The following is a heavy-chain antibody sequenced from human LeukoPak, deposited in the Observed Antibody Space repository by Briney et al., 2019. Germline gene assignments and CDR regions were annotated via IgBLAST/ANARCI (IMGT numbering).Heavy chain of an antibody. V-gene: IGHV4-59*12. D-gene: IGHD3-3*02. CDR1: GVSISSYY. CDR3: ARERIRPSLGSDAFDI. Sequence: PSETLSLTCTVSGVSISSYYWSWIRQPPGKGLEWIGYMYSSGSTNYTPSLKSRVTISGDTSKNQFSLKLTSVTAADTAVYYCARERIRPSLGSDAFDIRGQGTMVTVSS. J-gene: IGHJ3*02. CDR2: MYSSGST.